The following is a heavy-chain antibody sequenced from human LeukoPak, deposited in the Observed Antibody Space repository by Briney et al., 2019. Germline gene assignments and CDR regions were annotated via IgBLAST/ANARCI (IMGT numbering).Heavy chain of an antibody. V-gene: IGHV3-23*01. CDR3: AKGAAAGKVDRFDP. CDR1: GFTFSNFA. D-gene: IGHD6-13*01. CDR2: ITGYGAT. Sequence: SGGSLRLSCAASGFTFSNFAMMWVRQAPGTGLQWVSTITGYGATFYADSVRGRFTIFRDTSMNTLFLQMNSLGAEDTAVYYCAKGAAAGKVDRFDPWGQGTLVTVSS. J-gene: IGHJ5*02.